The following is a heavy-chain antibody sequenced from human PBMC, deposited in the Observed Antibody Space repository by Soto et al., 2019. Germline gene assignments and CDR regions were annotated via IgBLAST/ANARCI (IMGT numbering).Heavy chain of an antibody. Sequence: LPLPCAVYGGSFSGYYWSWIRQPPGKGLEWIGEINHSGSTNYNPSLKSRVTISVDTSKNQFSLKLSSVTAADTAVYYCARERDYWFDPWGQGTLVTVSS. CDR3: ARERDYWFDP. J-gene: IGHJ5*02. V-gene: IGHV4-34*01. CDR1: GGSFSGYY. CDR2: INHSGST.